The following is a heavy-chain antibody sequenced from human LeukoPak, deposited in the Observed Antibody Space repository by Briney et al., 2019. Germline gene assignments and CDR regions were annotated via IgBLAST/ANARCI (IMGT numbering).Heavy chain of an antibody. CDR2: ISPNSGAT. D-gene: IGHD3-16*01. J-gene: IGHJ5*02. Sequence: GASVKVFCKASGYTFTGYYIHWVRQAPGQGLEWMGRISPNSGATNYAQKFQDRVTVTKDTSINTAYMELSRLTSDDTAVYYCAGKSATVGDNWFDPWDQGTRVTVSS. V-gene: IGHV1-2*06. CDR1: GYTFTGYY. CDR3: AGKSATVGDNWFDP.